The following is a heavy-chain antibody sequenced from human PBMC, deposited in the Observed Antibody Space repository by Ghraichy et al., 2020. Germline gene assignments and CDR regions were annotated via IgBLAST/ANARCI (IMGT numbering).Heavy chain of an antibody. V-gene: IGHV3-21*01. CDR2: ISSSSSYI. D-gene: IGHD3-16*01. J-gene: IGHJ2*01. CDR3: ARAGERYFDL. CDR1: GFTFSSYS. Sequence: GGSLSLSCAASGFTFSSYSMNWVRQAPGKGLEWVSSISSSSSYIYYADSVKGRFTISRDNAKNSLYLQMNSLRAEDTAVYYCARAGERYFDLWGRGTLVTVSS.